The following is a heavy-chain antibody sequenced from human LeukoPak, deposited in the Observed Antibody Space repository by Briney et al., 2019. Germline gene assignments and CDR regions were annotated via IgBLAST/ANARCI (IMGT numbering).Heavy chain of an antibody. CDR1: GGTFSSYA. CDR3: ARDGSSSFVDAASSENDY. D-gene: IGHD6-6*01. Sequence: ASVKVSCKASGGTFSSYAISWVRQAPGQGLEWMGGIIPIFGTANYAQKFQGRVTITADESMSTAYMELSSLKSEDTAVYYCARDGSSSFVDAASSENDYWGQGTLVTVSS. J-gene: IGHJ4*02. V-gene: IGHV1-69*13. CDR2: IIPIFGTA.